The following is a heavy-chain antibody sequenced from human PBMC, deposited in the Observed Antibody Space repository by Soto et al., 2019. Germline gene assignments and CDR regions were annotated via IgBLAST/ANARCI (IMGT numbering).Heavy chain of an antibody. CDR2: IVPIYRTA. Sequence: SVKVSCKASGGTLSSYRFNWVRQARGQGLEWLGGIVPIYRTADYAQKFQGRVTITADESTRTVYLELSSLKSQDTALYYCARDSGAKLSSSWGQGTLVTVSS. CDR1: GGTLSSYR. CDR3: ARDSGAKLSSS. J-gene: IGHJ4*02. D-gene: IGHD6-13*01. V-gene: IGHV1-69*13.